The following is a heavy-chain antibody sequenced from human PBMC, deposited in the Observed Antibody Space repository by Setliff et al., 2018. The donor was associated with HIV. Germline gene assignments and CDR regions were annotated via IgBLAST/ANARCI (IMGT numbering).Heavy chain of an antibody. J-gene: IGHJ5*02. D-gene: IGHD2-2*01. V-gene: IGHV4-34*01. CDR2: IDQSGST. CDR1: GGSFSGYS. CDR3: ARGLGGYCSSVSCYEADH. Sequence: SETLSLTCAVYGGSFSGYSWTWIRQPPGKGLEWSGEIDQSGSTNYNPSLKSRVTTSVDTSKNQFSLRLSSVTAADPAVYYRARGLGGYCSSVSCYEADHWGQGTLVTVSS.